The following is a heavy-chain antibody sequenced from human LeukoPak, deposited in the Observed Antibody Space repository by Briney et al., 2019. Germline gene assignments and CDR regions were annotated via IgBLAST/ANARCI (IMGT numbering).Heavy chain of an antibody. CDR2: INTYNGET. D-gene: IGHD5-12*01. CDR3: ARGRLGVSGYKDYLDY. Sequence: GASAKVSCSSSGYILTNYGIYWVRQAPGQGLEWMGWINTYNGETDYAQNFQGRVTMTTDTSTSTAYMDLKSLTSDDTAVYYCARGRLGVSGYKDYLDYWGQGTLVTVSS. CDR1: GYILTNYG. V-gene: IGHV1-18*01. J-gene: IGHJ4*02.